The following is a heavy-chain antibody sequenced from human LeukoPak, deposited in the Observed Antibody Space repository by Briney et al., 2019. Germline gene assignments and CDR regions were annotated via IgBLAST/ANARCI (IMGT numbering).Heavy chain of an antibody. CDR1: GYTLTELS. D-gene: IGHD2-8*01. Sequence: ASVKVSCKVSGYTLTELSMHWVRQAPGKGLEWMGGFDPEDGETIYAQKFQGRVTITADKSTSTAYMELSSLRSEDTAVYYCARDMLQPGVFDYWGQGTLVTVSS. V-gene: IGHV1-24*01. J-gene: IGHJ4*02. CDR2: FDPEDGET. CDR3: ARDMLQPGVFDY.